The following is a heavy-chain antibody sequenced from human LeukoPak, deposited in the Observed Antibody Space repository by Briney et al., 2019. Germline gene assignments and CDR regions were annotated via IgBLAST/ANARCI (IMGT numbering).Heavy chain of an antibody. J-gene: IGHJ4*02. Sequence: GGSLRLSCAASGFTVSSNYMSWVRQAPGKGLEWVSVIYSGGSTYYADSVKGRFTISRDNSKNTLYLQMNSLRAEDTAVYYCARVGVETAMAVDYWGQGTLVTVSS. D-gene: IGHD5-18*01. CDR2: IYSGGST. V-gene: IGHV3-53*01. CDR1: GFTVSSNY. CDR3: ARVGVETAMAVDY.